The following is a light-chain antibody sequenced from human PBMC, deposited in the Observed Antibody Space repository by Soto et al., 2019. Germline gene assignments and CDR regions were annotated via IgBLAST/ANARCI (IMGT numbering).Light chain of an antibody. CDR2: SAS. Sequence: IQMTQSPSSLSACGGDRVTITCRASQGIRNELGWYQQKPGKAPQLLIYSASSLLSGVPSRFSGSRSGTDFTLTISSLQPEDFATYYCLQDYDYPWTFGQGTRVEIK. V-gene: IGKV1-6*01. J-gene: IGKJ1*01. CDR1: QGIRNE. CDR3: LQDYDYPWT.